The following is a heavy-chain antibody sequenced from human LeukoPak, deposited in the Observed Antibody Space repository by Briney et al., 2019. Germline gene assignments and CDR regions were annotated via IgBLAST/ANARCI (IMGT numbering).Heavy chain of an antibody. CDR1: GGSISSYY. V-gene: IGHV4-4*07. J-gene: IGHJ4*02. CDR2: IYTSGST. D-gene: IGHD3-22*01. CDR3: AREVYYDSSGYYYEVLDY. Sequence: KPSETLSLTCTVSGGSISSYYWSWIRQPAGKGREWMGRIYTSGSTNYNPSLRSRVTMSVDTSKNQFSLKLSSVTAADTAVYYCAREVYYDSSGYYYEVLDYWGQGTLVTVSS.